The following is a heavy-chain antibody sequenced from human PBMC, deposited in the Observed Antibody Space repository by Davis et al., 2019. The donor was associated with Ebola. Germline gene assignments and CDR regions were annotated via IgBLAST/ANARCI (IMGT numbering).Heavy chain of an antibody. J-gene: IGHJ6*02. V-gene: IGHV3-30*03. CDR3: AVGYSYGYFSGWDFYYYGMDV. D-gene: IGHD5-18*01. CDR2: ISYDGSNK. Sequence: PGGSLRLSCAASGFTFSSYGMHWVRQAPGKGLEWVAVISYDGSNKYYADSVKGRFTISRDNSKNTLYLQMNSLRAEDTAVYYCAVGYSYGYFSGWDFYYYGMDVWGQGTTVTVSS. CDR1: GFTFSSYG.